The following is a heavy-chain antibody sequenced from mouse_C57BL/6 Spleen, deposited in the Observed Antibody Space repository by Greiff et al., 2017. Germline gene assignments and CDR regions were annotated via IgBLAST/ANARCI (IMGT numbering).Heavy chain of an antibody. CDR1: GFTFSNYW. CDR3: TGYDYVPFAY. D-gene: IGHD2-4*01. Sequence: EVKLMESGGGLVQPGGSMKLSCVASGFTFSNYWMNWVRQSPEKGLEWVAQIRLKSDNYATHYAESVKGRFTISRDDSKSSVYLQMNNLRAEDTGIYYCTGYDYVPFAYWGQGTLVTVSA. CDR2: IRLKSDNYAT. J-gene: IGHJ3*01. V-gene: IGHV6-3*01.